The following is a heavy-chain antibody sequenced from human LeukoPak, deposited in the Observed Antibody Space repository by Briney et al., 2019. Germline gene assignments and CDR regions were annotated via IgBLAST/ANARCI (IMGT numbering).Heavy chain of an antibody. CDR2: IIPIFGTA. D-gene: IGHD2-21*02. Sequence: SVKVSCKASGGTFSSYAISWVRQAPGQGLEWMGGIIPIFGTANYAQKFQGRVTMTTDTSTSTAYMELRSLRSDDTAVYYCARDAVTGLDYWGQGTLVTVSS. V-gene: IGHV1-69*05. CDR1: GGTFSSYA. J-gene: IGHJ4*02. CDR3: ARDAVTGLDY.